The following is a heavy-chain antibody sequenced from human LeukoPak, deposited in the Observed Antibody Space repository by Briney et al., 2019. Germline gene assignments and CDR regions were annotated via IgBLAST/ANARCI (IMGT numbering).Heavy chain of an antibody. D-gene: IGHD5-24*01. CDR1: GFTFSSYW. V-gene: IGHV3-7*01. Sequence: PGGSLRLSCAASGFTFSSYWMSWVRQAPGKGLEWVANIKQDGSEKYYVDSVKGRFTISRDNAKNSLYLQMNSLRAEDTAAYYCARVKERWLQSFDYWGQGTLVTVSS. CDR3: ARVKERWLQSFDY. CDR2: IKQDGSEK. J-gene: IGHJ4*02.